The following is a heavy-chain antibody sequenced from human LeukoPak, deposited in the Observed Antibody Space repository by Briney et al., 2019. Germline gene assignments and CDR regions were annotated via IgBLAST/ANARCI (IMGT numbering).Heavy chain of an antibody. Sequence: ASVKVSCKTSGYNFRHYGISWVRQAPGQGLEWMAWISVGYNGDSNYALKLRGRLTMTTDTSTSTAYMELRSLRSDDTAVYYCARDENKYCSGGSCPAYFDYWGQGTLVTVSS. CDR1: GYNFRHYG. CDR2: ISVGYNGDS. V-gene: IGHV1-18*01. CDR3: ARDENKYCSGGSCPAYFDY. D-gene: IGHD2-15*01. J-gene: IGHJ4*02.